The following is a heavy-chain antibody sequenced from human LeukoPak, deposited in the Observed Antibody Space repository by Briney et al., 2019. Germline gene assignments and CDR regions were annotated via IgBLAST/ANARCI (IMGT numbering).Heavy chain of an antibody. J-gene: IGHJ4*02. Sequence: ASVKVSCRASGYTFTNYGVNWVRQAPGQGLEWMGWINTNTRNPTYAQGFTGRFVFSLDTSLSTAYLQISSLKAEDTAVYYCARDKYQLPHDIDYWGQGTLVTVSS. V-gene: IGHV7-4-1*02. CDR1: GYTFTNYG. CDR2: INTNTRNP. CDR3: ARDKYQLPHDIDY. D-gene: IGHD2-2*01.